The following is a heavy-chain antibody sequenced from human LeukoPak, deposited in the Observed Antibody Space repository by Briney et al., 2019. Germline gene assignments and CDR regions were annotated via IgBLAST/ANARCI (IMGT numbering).Heavy chain of an antibody. Sequence: GGSLRLSCAASGFTFSSYGMHWVRQAPGKGLEWVAFIRYDGSNKYYADSVKGRFTISRDNSKNTLYLQMNSLRAEDTAVYYCARGTAYYYYDSSGSNAFDIWGQGTMVTVSS. J-gene: IGHJ3*02. CDR2: IRYDGSNK. D-gene: IGHD3-22*01. V-gene: IGHV3-30*02. CDR3: ARGTAYYYYDSSGSNAFDI. CDR1: GFTFSSYG.